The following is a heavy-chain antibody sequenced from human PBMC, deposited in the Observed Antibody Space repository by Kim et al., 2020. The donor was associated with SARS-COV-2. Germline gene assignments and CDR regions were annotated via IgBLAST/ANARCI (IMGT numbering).Heavy chain of an antibody. CDR3: ARGVTGTTDY. D-gene: IGHD1-7*01. V-gene: IGHV4-34*01. Sequence: STNYNPSLKSRVTISVDTSKNQFSLKLSSVTAADTAVYYCARGVTGTTDYWGQGTLVTVSS. J-gene: IGHJ4*02. CDR2: ST.